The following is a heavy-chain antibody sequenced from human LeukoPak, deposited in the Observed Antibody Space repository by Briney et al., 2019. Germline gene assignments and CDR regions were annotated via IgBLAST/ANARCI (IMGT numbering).Heavy chain of an antibody. CDR2: INPSGGST. Sequence: GASVKVSCKASGYTFTSYYMHWVRQAPGQGLEWMGIINPSGGSTSYAQKFQGRVTMTRDTSTSTVYMELSSLRSEDTAVYYCARVGPYYYGSASYGLGYYYGMDVWGQGTTVTVSS. J-gene: IGHJ6*02. CDR3: ARVGPYYYGSASYGLGYYYGMDV. V-gene: IGHV1-46*01. D-gene: IGHD3-10*01. CDR1: GYTFTSYY.